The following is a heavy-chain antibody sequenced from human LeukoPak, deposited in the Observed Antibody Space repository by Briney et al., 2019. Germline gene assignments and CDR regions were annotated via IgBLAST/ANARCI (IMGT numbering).Heavy chain of an antibody. CDR3: ARAPRGLWFGKFAGYMDV. Sequence: NPGGSLRLSCAVSGFIFSNYSMTWVRQAPGKGLEWVSSISSSGSFLSYADSVKGRSTISRDNAKNSLYLQMNSLRAEDTAVYYCARAPRGLWFGKFAGYMDVWGKGTTVTVSS. CDR1: GFIFSNYS. D-gene: IGHD3-10*01. J-gene: IGHJ6*03. CDR2: ISSSGSFL. V-gene: IGHV3-21*01.